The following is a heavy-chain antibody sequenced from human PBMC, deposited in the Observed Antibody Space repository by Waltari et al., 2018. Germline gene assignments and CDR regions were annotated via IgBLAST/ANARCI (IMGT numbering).Heavy chain of an antibody. CDR3: ARLARNGTYSYFDY. D-gene: IGHD1-26*01. CDR2: IYPGDSKT. V-gene: IGHV5-51*01. CDR1: GYTFSDYW. J-gene: IGHJ4*02. Sequence: VQLVQSGAEVKKPGESLKISCKGSGYTFSDYWTAWVRQMPGEGLEWMGIIYPGDSKTRYSPSFQGQVSISADKSITTAYLQCSSLKASDSAMYYCARLARNGTYSYFDYWGQGTLVTVSS.